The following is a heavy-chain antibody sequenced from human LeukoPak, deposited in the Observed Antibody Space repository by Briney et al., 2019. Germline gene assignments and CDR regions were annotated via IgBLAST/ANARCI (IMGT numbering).Heavy chain of an antibody. D-gene: IGHD3-10*01. V-gene: IGHV4-39*01. CDR1: GGSISSSSYY. CDR3: ATFRWFGESVDY. Sequence: PSETLSLTCTVSGGSISSSSYYWGWIRQPPGKGLEWIGSIYYSGSTYYNPSLKSRVTISVDTSKNQFSLKLSSVTAADTAVYYCATFRWFGESVDYWGQGTLVTVSS. CDR2: IYYSGST. J-gene: IGHJ4*02.